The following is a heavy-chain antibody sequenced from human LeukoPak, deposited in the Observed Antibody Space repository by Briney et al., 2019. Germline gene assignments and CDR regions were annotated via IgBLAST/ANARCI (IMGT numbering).Heavy chain of an antibody. CDR3: AKLFYSSGMYHFDY. V-gene: IGHV3-23*01. D-gene: IGHD3-10*01. Sequence: PGGSLRLSCAASGFTFSSYAMSWVRQAPGKGLEWVSTISAGGGGTYYADSVKGRFTISRDNSKNTLYLQMNSLRAEDTAVYYCAKLFYSSGMYHFDYWGQGTLVTVSS. CDR2: ISAGGGGT. J-gene: IGHJ4*02. CDR1: GFTFSSYA.